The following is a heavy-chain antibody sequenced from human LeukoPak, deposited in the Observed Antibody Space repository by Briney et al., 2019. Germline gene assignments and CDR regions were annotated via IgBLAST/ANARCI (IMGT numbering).Heavy chain of an antibody. J-gene: IGHJ3*02. CDR2: ISSSSSTI. Sequence: PGGSLRLSCAASGFTYSSYSMNWVRQAPGKGLEWVSYISSSSSTIYYADSVKGRFTISRDNAKNSLYLQMNSLRAEDTAVYYCARSAGYYGSDDAFDIWGQGTMVTVSS. D-gene: IGHD3-10*01. V-gene: IGHV3-48*04. CDR1: GFTYSSYS. CDR3: ARSAGYYGSDDAFDI.